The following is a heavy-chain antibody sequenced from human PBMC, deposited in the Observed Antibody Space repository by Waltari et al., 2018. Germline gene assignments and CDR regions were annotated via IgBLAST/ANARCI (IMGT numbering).Heavy chain of an antibody. CDR3: ARDRIPQYYYDSSGYYFYYFDY. CDR2: INPNSGGT. D-gene: IGHD3-22*01. Sequence: VRQAPGQGLEWMGWINPNSGGTNYAQKFQGRVTMTRDTSISTAYMELSRLRSDYTAVYYCARDRIPQYYYDSSGYYFYYFDYWGQGTLVTVSS. V-gene: IGHV1-2*02. J-gene: IGHJ4*02.